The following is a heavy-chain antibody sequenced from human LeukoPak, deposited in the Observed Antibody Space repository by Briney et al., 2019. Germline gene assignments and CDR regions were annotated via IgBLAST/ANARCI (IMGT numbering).Heavy chain of an antibody. D-gene: IGHD3-9*01. CDR2: MNPNSGNT. CDR1: GYTFTSYD. CDR3: ARDPSDYEADYYDIMTYEFDY. V-gene: IGHV1-8*01. J-gene: IGHJ4*02. Sequence: ASVKVSCKASGYTFTSYDINWVRQATGQGLEWMGWMNPNSGNTGYAQKFQGRVTMTRDTSISTAYMELSRLRSDDTAVYYCARDPSDYEADYYDIMTYEFDYWGQGTLVTVSS.